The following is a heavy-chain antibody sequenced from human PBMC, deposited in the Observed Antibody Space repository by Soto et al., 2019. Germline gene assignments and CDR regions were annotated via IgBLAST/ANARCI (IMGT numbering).Heavy chain of an antibody. CDR3: VRDGTKTLRDWFDP. CDR2: IYATGTT. CDR1: GASISGFY. V-gene: IGHV4-4*07. D-gene: IGHD1-1*01. Sequence: LSETLSLTCTDSGASISGFYWSWVRKSAGKGLEWIGRIYATGTTDYNPSLKSRVMMSVDTSKKQFSLKLRSVTAADTAVYYCVRDGTKTLRDWFDPWGQGISVTVSS. J-gene: IGHJ5*02.